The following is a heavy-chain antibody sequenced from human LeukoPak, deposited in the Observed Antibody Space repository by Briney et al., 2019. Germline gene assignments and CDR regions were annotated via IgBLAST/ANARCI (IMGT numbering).Heavy chain of an antibody. J-gene: IGHJ3*02. CDR3: ARLRGSSLDAFDI. Sequence: PSGTLCLTCAVSGGSISSYYWSWIRQPPGKGLEWVGYIYYSGSANDNHALKSRVTISVDTSKNQFSLKLSSVTAAATAVYYCARLRGSSLDAFDIWGQGTMVTVSS. V-gene: IGHV4-59*01. CDR2: IYYSGSA. D-gene: IGHD6-13*01. CDR1: GGSISSYY.